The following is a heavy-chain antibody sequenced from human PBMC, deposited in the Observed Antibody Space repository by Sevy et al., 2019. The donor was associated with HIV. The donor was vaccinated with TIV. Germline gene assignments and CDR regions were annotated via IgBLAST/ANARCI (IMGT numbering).Heavy chain of an antibody. J-gene: IGHJ5*02. V-gene: IGHV4-31*11. Sequence: SETLSLTCAVSGGSVSSDNYYWTWIRQHPGKGLEWIGYIYHLGSTSSNPSLKSRVTIAVDTSKNQFSLKLRSVTAADTAVYFCAREAGYCSNGVCYTGWFDPWGQGTLVTVSS. CDR2: IYHLGST. CDR1: GGSVSSDNYY. CDR3: AREAGYCSNGVCYTGWFDP. D-gene: IGHD2-8*01.